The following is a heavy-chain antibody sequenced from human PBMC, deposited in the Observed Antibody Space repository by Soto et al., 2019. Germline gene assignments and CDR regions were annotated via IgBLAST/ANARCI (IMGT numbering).Heavy chain of an antibody. Sequence: VKVSCKASGYTFTSYGISWVRQAPGQGLEWMGWISAYNGNTNYAQKLQGRVTMTTDTSTSTAYMELRSLRSDDTAVYYCARVLYYGDYEYFQHWGQGTLVTVSS. CDR1: GYTFTSYG. D-gene: IGHD4-17*01. CDR3: ARVLYYGDYEYFQH. J-gene: IGHJ1*01. CDR2: ISAYNGNT. V-gene: IGHV1-18*01.